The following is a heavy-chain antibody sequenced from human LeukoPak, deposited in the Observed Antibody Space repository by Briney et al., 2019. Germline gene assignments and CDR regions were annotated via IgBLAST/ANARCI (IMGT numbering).Heavy chain of an antibody. CDR3: TTGYGRGSYSQTGDY. CDR1: GITFNNAW. J-gene: IGHJ4*02. Sequence: GGSLRLSCAASGITFNNAWMSWVRQAPGKGLEWVGLIKSETDGGTTDYAAPVKGRFTISRDDSKNTLYLQMNSLTTEDTAVYYCTTGYGRGSYSQTGDYWGQGTLVTVSP. V-gene: IGHV3-15*01. D-gene: IGHD6-19*01. CDR2: IKSETDGGTT.